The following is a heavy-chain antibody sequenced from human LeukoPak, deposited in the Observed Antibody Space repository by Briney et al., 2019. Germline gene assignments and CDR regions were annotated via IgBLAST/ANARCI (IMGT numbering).Heavy chain of an antibody. CDR2: IKPDGSEK. CDR1: GFTFSTYW. CDR3: ARSRFYFDY. V-gene: IGHV3-7*01. Sequence: GGSLRLSCAASGFTFSTYWMGWVRQTPGKGLEWVAKIKPDGSEKDHVDSVKGRFTISRDNAKNSLYLQLNSLRAEDTAVYYCARSRFYFDYWGQGTLVTVSS. J-gene: IGHJ4*02.